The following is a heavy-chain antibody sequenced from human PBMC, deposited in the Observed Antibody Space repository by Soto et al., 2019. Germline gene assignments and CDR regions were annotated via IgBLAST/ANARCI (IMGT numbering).Heavy chain of an antibody. V-gene: IGHV4-61*01. D-gene: IGHD3-3*01. J-gene: IGHJ5*02. CDR2: IYYSGST. Sequence: SSETLSLTCTVSGGSVSSGSYYWSWIRQPPGKGLEWIGYIYYSGSTNYNPSLKSRVTISVDTSKSQFSLKLSSVTAADTAVYYCARYVDDYDFWSGYSARGMPNWFDPWGQGTLVTVSS. CDR1: GGSVSSGSYY. CDR3: ARYVDDYDFWSGYSARGMPNWFDP.